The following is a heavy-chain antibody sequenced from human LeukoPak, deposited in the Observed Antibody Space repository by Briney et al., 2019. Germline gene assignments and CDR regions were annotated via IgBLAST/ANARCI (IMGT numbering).Heavy chain of an antibody. J-gene: IGHJ6*02. CDR1: GFTFSSYS. CDR3: ARDFGRGYDDYYYYYGMDV. Sequence: PGGSLRLSCAASGFTFSSYSMNWVRQAPGKGLEWVSSISSSSSYIYYADSVKGRFTISRDNAKNSLYLQMNSLRAEDTAVYYCARDFGRGYDDYYYYYGMDVWGQGTTVTVSS. CDR2: ISSSSSYI. D-gene: IGHD5-12*01. V-gene: IGHV3-21*01.